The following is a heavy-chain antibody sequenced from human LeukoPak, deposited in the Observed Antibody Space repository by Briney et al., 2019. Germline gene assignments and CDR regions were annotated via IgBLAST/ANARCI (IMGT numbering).Heavy chain of an antibody. CDR2: LDPEDGQI. V-gene: IGHV1-24*01. J-gene: IGHJ4*02. CDR3: ATGGVWDLLGY. CDR1: GHTLTDLS. D-gene: IGHD1-26*01. Sequence: ASVKVSCKVSGHTLTDLSTHWVRQAPGQGLEWMGGLDPEDGQIIYAQQFQGRVTMNEDTSTDTAYMELSSLRSEDTAVYYCATGGVWDLLGYWGQGTLVTVSS.